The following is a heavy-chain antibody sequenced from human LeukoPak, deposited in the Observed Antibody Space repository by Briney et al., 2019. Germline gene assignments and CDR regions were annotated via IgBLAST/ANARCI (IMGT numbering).Heavy chain of an antibody. CDR2: INPNSGGT. J-gene: IGHJ4*02. Sequence: ASVKVSCKASGYTFTGYYMHWVRQAPGQGLEWMGWINPNSGGTNYAPKFQGRVTMTRDTSISTAYMELSRLRSDDTAVYYCARWLQFPYYFDYWGQGTLVTVSS. CDR3: ARWLQFPYYFDY. CDR1: GYTFTGYY. D-gene: IGHD5-12*01. V-gene: IGHV1-2*02.